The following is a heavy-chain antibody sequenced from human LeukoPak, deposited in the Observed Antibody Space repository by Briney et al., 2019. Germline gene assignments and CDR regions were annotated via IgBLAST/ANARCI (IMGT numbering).Heavy chain of an antibody. D-gene: IGHD2-2*01. J-gene: IGHJ5*02. Sequence: SVKVSCKASGGTFSSYTISWVRQAPGQGLEWMGRIIPILGIANYAQKFQGRVTNTADKSTSTAYMELSSLRSEDTAVYYCARDRQYQLLKVLYNWFDPWGQGTLVTVSS. CDR3: ARDRQYQLLKVLYNWFDP. V-gene: IGHV1-69*04. CDR1: GGTFSSYT. CDR2: IIPILGIA.